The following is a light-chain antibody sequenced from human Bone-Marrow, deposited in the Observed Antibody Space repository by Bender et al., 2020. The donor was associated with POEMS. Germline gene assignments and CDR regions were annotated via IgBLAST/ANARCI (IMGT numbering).Light chain of an antibody. CDR3: LSPDSSATYRV. CDR2: KDN. Sequence: SYELTQPPSVSVSPGQTARITCTGDALPKQYAYWYQQKSGQAPVMVIYKDNERPSGIPERFSGSSSGTTVTLTISGVQAEDEADYYCLSPDSSATYRVFGGGTTLTVL. V-gene: IGLV3-25*03. CDR1: ALPKQY. J-gene: IGLJ3*02.